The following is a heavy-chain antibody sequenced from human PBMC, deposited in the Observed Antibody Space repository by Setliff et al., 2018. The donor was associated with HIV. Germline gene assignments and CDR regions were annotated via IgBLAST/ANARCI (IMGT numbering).Heavy chain of an antibody. CDR3: ARDRKAIAYYYDSSGYEYFDY. CDR2: IRSKANSYAT. V-gene: IGHV3-73*01. Sequence: GGSLRLSCAASGFTFSSYEMNWVRQASGKGLEWVGRIRSKANSYATAYAASVKGRSTISRDNAKKSLYLQMNSLRAEDTALYFCARDRKAIAYYYDSSGYEYFDYWGQGTSVTVSS. D-gene: IGHD3-22*01. CDR1: GFTFSSYE. J-gene: IGHJ4*02.